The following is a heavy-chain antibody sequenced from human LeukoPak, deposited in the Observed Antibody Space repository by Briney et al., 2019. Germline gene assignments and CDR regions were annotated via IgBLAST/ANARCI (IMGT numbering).Heavy chain of an antibody. CDR2: IWFDGSNK. V-gene: IGHV3-33*06. J-gene: IGHJ6*02. CDR3: AKAVAATGHYYFGMDV. CDR1: GFTFSSYW. Sequence: PGGSLRLSCAASGFTFSSYWMHWVRQAPGKGLEWVAVIWFDGSNKYYADSVKGRLTISRDNSKSTSYLQMNSLRAEDTAVYYCAKAVAATGHYYFGMDVWGQGTTVTVSS. D-gene: IGHD6-19*01.